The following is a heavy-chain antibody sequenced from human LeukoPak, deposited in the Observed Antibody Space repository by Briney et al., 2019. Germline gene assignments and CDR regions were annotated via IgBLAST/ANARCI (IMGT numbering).Heavy chain of an antibody. J-gene: IGHJ5*02. CDR1: GYIFTNYW. D-gene: IGHD3-3*01. CDR2: FNPRDSST. Sequence: GESLKISCKTSGYIFTNYWLAWVRPMPGKGLEWVGIFNPRDSSTRYSPSFQGQVTFSADNSISTAYLQWSSLRASDTAIYYCARYYGSAWFAHWSQGTQVTVSS. V-gene: IGHV5-51*01. CDR3: ARYYGSAWFAH.